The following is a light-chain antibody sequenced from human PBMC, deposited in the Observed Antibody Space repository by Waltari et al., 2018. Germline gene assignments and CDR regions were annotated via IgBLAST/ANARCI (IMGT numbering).Light chain of an antibody. CDR3: QNHERLPAM. J-gene: IGKJ1*01. Sequence: EIVLTQSPGTLSWSPGERATLPCRASQSISRYLAWYQQKPGQAPRLLIYAASSMATGIPDWFSGSGSGTDFSLTISRLEPEDFAVYYCQNHERLPAMFGQGTKVEIK. V-gene: IGKV3-20*01. CDR2: AAS. CDR1: QSISRY.